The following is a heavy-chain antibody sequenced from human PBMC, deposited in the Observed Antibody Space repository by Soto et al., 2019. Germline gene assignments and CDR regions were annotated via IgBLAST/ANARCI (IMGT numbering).Heavy chain of an antibody. CDR2: ISTYDGNT. J-gene: IGHJ4*02. CDR3: ARGHMTTVVGFDF. V-gene: IGHV1-18*04. CDR1: GYTFSTYG. D-gene: IGHD4-17*01. Sequence: QAHLAQSGAEVKKPGSSVTVSCKTSGYTFSTYGISWVRLAPGQGLEWMGWISTYDGNTNYAQKFHGRVTMTIDTSASTVYLELRSLSSDDTAVYYCARGHMTTVVGFDFWGQGTLVTVSS.